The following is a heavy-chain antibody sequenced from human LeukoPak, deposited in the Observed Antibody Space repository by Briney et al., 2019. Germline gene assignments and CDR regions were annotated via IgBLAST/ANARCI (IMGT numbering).Heavy chain of an antibody. D-gene: IGHD3-3*01. J-gene: IGHJ5*02. V-gene: IGHV3-23*01. CDR3: ARLRFLEWYWFDP. CDR2: ISGSGGST. Sequence: GGSLRLSCAASGFTFSSYAMSWVRQAPGKGLEWVSAISGSGGSTYYADSVKGRFTISRDNSKNTLYLQMDSLRAEDTAVYYCARLRFLEWYWFDPWGQGTLVTVSS. CDR1: GFTFSSYA.